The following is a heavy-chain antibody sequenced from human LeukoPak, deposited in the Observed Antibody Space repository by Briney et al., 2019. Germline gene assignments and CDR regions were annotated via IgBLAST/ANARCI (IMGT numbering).Heavy chain of an antibody. CDR1: GGSISSYY. CDR2: IYYSGST. J-gene: IGHJ4*02. Sequence: PSETLSLTCTVSGGSISSYYWSWIRQPPGKGLEWIGYIYYSGSTNYNPSLKSRVTISVDTSKNQFSLKLSSVTAADTAVYYCARLRFLEWRLDYWGQGTLATVSS. CDR3: ARLRFLEWRLDY. V-gene: IGHV4-59*01. D-gene: IGHD3-3*01.